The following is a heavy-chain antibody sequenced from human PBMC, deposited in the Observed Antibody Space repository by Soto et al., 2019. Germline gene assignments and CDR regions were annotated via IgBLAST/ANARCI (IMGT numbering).Heavy chain of an antibody. J-gene: IGHJ4*02. CDR1: GYTFTSYC. CDR2: IASHDGST. D-gene: IGHD3-22*01. CDR3: WRNDGDDSTNF. V-gene: IGHV1-18*04. Sequence: QGQLIQSAPEVKRPGASVRVSCRASGYTFTSYCLNWVRRDPGQGLEWMGRIASHDGSTLSAQSFQGVITLSRDTFTNTASLELGALTSDDTGLYFCWRNDGDDSTNFWGQGNLVTVAS.